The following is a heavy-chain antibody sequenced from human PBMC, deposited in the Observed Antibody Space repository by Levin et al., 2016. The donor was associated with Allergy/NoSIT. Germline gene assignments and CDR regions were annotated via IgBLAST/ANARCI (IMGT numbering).Heavy chain of an antibody. CDR3: ARGGDYYGSGSYTDYYYGMDV. D-gene: IGHD3-10*01. V-gene: IGHV4-59*01. Sequence: RQAPGKGLEWIGYIYYSGSTNYNPSLKSRVTISVDTSKNQFSLKLSSVTAADTAVYYCARGGDYYGSGSYTDYYYGMDVWGQGTTVTVSS. J-gene: IGHJ6*02. CDR2: IYYSGST.